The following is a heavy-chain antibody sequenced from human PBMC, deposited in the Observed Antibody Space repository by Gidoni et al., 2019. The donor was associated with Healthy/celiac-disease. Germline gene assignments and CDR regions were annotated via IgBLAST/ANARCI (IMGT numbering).Heavy chain of an antibody. D-gene: IGHD6-13*01. Sequence: QVQLQESGPGLVKPSETLSLTCPVSGGSISSYYWSWIRQPPGKGLEWIGYIYYSGSTNYNPSLKSRVTISVDTSKNQFSLKLSSVTAADTAVYYCARAPLSQKFIAAAGPFDYWGQGTLVTVSS. J-gene: IGHJ4*02. CDR2: IYYSGST. CDR3: ARAPLSQKFIAAAGPFDY. CDR1: GGSISSYY. V-gene: IGHV4-59*01.